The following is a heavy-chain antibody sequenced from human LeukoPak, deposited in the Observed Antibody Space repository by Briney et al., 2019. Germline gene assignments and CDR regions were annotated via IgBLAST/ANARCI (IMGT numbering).Heavy chain of an antibody. Sequence: GGSLRLSCAASGFTFSNYAMNWVRQAPGKGLEWVSGISGSGGSTYYADSVKGRFTISRDNPKNTLYLQMDSLRAEDTAIYYCAKGVQLGGYYFDYWGQGTLVTVSS. CDR2: ISGSGGST. J-gene: IGHJ4*02. CDR1: GFTFSNYA. D-gene: IGHD1-1*01. CDR3: AKGVQLGGYYFDY. V-gene: IGHV3-23*01.